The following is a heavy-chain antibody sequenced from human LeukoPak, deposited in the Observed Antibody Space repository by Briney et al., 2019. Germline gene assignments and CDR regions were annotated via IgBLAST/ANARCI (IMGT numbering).Heavy chain of an antibody. Sequence: ASVKVSCKASGYTFTDYYMHWVRQAPGQGLEWVGRINPNSGGTNYAQKFQGRVTMTRDTSISTAYMELTRLTSDDTAVYYCAKAKTIVGTFGFDYWGQGTLVTVSS. CDR2: INPNSGGT. D-gene: IGHD2/OR15-2a*01. CDR1: GYTFTDYY. J-gene: IGHJ4*02. V-gene: IGHV1-2*06. CDR3: AKAKTIVGTFGFDY.